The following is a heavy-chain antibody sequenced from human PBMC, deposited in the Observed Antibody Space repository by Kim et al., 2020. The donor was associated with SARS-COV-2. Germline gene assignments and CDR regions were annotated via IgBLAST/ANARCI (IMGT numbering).Heavy chain of an antibody. CDR1: GYTFTSYD. D-gene: IGHD3-10*01. J-gene: IGHJ4*02. Sequence: ASVKVSCKASGYTFTSYDINWVRQGTGQGLEWMGWMNPNSGNTGYAQKFQGRVTMTSNTSISTAYMELSSLRSEDTAVYYCASRYGSGSQYFDYWGQGTLVTVSS. CDR2: MNPNSGNT. V-gene: IGHV1-8*01. CDR3: ASRYGSGSQYFDY.